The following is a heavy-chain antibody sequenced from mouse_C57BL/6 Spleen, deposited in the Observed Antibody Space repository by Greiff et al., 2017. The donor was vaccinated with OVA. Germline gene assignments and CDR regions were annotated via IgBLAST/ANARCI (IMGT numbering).Heavy chain of an antibody. CDR2: IDPENGDT. J-gene: IGHJ3*01. V-gene: IGHV14-4*01. CDR3: TTPFRFAY. CDR1: GFNIKDDY. Sequence: VQLQQSGAELVRPGASVELSCTASGFNIKDDYMHWVKQRPEQGLEWIGWIDPENGDTEYASKFQGKATITADTSSNTAYLQLSSLTSEDTAVYYCTTPFRFAYWGQGTLVTVSA.